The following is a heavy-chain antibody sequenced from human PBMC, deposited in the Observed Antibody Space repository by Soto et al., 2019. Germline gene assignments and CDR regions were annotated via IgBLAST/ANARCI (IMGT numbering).Heavy chain of an antibody. D-gene: IGHD1-1*01. CDR1: GFTFSSYG. Sequence: GSLRLSCAASGFTFSSYGMHCVRQAPGEGLGWLGFIRNKGYGGTTEYAASVRGRFTISRDDSKSIAYLQMDSLKTEDTAVYYGHRENAFSTTFNYNPMDVWRQVNKVTVSS. CDR2: IRNKGYGGTT. V-gene: IGHV3-49*04. J-gene: IGHJ6*01. CDR3: HRENAFSTTFNYNPMDV.